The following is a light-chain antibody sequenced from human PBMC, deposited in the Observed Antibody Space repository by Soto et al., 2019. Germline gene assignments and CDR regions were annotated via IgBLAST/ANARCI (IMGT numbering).Light chain of an antibody. CDR3: SSYTSSNTWV. Sequence: QSVLTQPVSVSGSPGQSITISCTGTSSDVGGYNYVSWYQQHPGKAPKFMIYNVDNRPSGVSKRFSGSKSGNTASLTISGLQAEDEADYYCSSYTSSNTWVFGGGTKLTVL. CDR1: SSDVGGYNY. CDR2: NVD. J-gene: IGLJ3*02. V-gene: IGLV2-14*03.